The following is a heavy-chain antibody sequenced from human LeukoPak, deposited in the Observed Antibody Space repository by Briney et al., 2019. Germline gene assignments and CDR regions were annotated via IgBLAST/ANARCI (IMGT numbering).Heavy chain of an antibody. CDR1: GYTFTSYD. V-gene: IGHV1-8*01. CDR2: MNPNSGNT. CDR3: ARGPMAVTIFGVVTPHYYYYYMDV. Sequence: ASVKVSCKASGYTFTSYDINWVRQATGQGLEWMGWMNPNSGNTGYAQKFQGRVTMTRNTPISTAYMELSSLRSEDTAVYYCARGPMAVTIFGVVTPHYYYYYMDVWGKGTTVTVSS. D-gene: IGHD3-3*01. J-gene: IGHJ6*03.